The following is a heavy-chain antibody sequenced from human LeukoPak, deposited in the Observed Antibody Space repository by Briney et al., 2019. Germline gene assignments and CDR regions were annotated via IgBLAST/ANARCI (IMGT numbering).Heavy chain of an antibody. CDR3: ARVGGWNDVWIFDY. CDR1: GGSISSGGYS. D-gene: IGHD1-1*01. V-gene: IGHV4-30-2*01. CDR2: IYHSGST. Sequence: SQTLSLTCAVSGGSISSGGYSWSWIRQPPGKGLEWIGYIYHSGSTYYNPSLKSRVTISVDRSKNQFSLKLSSVTAADTAVYYCARVGGWNDVWIFDYWGQGTLVTVSS. J-gene: IGHJ4*02.